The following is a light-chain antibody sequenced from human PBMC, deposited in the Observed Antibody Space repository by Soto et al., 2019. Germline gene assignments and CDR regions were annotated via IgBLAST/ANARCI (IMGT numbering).Light chain of an antibody. J-gene: IGKJ1*01. V-gene: IGKV1-6*01. CDR1: QDIRTE. CDR2: GTF. CDR3: LQDFKYPRT. Sequence: AIQMTQSPSSLSASVGDRVTITCRASQDIRTELGWYQQKPGKAPRLLIYGTFSLQSGVPSRFSGSGYGTDFTLTISSLQPDDFATYYCLQDFKYPRTFGQGTKVAVK.